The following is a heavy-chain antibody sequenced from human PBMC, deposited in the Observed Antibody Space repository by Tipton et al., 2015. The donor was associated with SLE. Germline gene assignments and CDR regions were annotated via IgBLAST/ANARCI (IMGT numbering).Heavy chain of an antibody. CDR2: IYTSGST. CDR3: ARDSTVTHEWYFDL. Sequence: TLSLTCTVSGGSISSYYWSWIRQPAGKGLEWIGRIYTSGSTNYNPSRKSRVTISVDTSKNQFSLKLSSVTAADTAVYYCARDSTVTHEWYFDLWGRGTLVTVSS. D-gene: IGHD4-17*01. CDR1: GGSISSYY. J-gene: IGHJ2*01. V-gene: IGHV4-4*07.